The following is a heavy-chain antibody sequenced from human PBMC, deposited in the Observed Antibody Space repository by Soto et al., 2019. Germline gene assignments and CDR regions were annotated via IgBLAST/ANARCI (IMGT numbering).Heavy chain of an antibody. J-gene: IGHJ6*02. V-gene: IGHV3-30-3*01. CDR3: ASTLDV. CDR1: GFTFSSYA. Sequence: QVQLVESGGGVVQPGRSLRLSCAASGFTFSSYAMHWVRQAPGKGLEWVAVISYDGSNKYYADSVKGRFTISRDNSKNTLYLQMNSLRADDTAVYYCASTLDVWGQGTAVMVSS. CDR2: ISYDGSNK.